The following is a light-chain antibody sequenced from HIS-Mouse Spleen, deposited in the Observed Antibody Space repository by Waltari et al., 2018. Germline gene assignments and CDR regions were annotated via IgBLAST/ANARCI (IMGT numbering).Light chain of an antibody. Sequence: SSDLTQPPSVAVSPGQTARITCSGDALPKKFAYWYQQKPGQAPLLVIYEDSKRPTGIPERFSGSSSGKMATLTISGAQVEDEADYYCYSTDSSGNHRVFGGGTKLTVL. CDR1: ALPKKF. J-gene: IGLJ2*01. CDR2: EDS. V-gene: IGLV3-10*01. CDR3: YSTDSSGNHRV.